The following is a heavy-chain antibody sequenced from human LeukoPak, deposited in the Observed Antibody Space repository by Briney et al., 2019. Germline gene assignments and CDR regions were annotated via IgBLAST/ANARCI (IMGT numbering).Heavy chain of an antibody. Sequence: GGSLRLSCAASGFTFSTYSMNWVRQAPGKGLEWVSYISSSGSTIYYADSVKGRFTISRDNAKNSLYLQMNSLRAEDTAVYYCARDSGGGTHAFDIWGQGTMVTVSS. CDR2: ISSSGSTI. CDR3: ARDSGGGTHAFDI. V-gene: IGHV3-48*04. D-gene: IGHD3-10*01. CDR1: GFTFSTYS. J-gene: IGHJ3*02.